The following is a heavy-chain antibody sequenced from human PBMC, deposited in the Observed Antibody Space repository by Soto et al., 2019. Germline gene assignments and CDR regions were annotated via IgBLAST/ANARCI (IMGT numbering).Heavy chain of an antibody. CDR1: GGSISSGGYY. D-gene: IGHD3-10*01. CDR2: IYYSGST. J-gene: IGHJ6*03. Sequence: LSLTCTVSGGSISSGGYYCSWIRQHPGKGLEWIGYIYYSGSTYYNPSLKSRVTISVDTSKNQFSLKLSSVTAADTAVYYCARIGGSGSYPYYYYYMDVWGKGTTVTVSS. V-gene: IGHV4-31*03. CDR3: ARIGGSGSYPYYYYYMDV.